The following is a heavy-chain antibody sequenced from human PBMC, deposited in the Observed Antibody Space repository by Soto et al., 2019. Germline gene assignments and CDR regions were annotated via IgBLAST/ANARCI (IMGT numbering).Heavy chain of an antibody. Sequence: EVQLLESGGGVVQPGGSLRLSCVASGFNFKKFAMSWVRQAPGEGLEWVSGISCCGGSTAYADSVKGLFSIARDDSTNTLTLQMNNLRVEDTAQYYCAKAEGEQWLLPHLDKWGQGTLVTVS. V-gene: IGHV3-23*01. CDR2: ISCCGGST. J-gene: IGHJ4*02. CDR1: GFNFKKFA. D-gene: IGHD6-19*01. CDR3: AKAEGEQWLLPHLDK.